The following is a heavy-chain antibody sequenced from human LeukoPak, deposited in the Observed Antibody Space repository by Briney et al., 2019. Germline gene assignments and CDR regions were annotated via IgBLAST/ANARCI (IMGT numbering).Heavy chain of an antibody. Sequence: SQTLSLTCTVSGGSISSGSYYWSWIRQPAGKGLEWIGRIYTSGSTNYNPSLKSRVTISVDTSKNQFSLKLSSVTAADTAVYYCARAIISSGCSDYWGQGTLVTVSS. V-gene: IGHV4-61*02. CDR2: IYTSGST. D-gene: IGHD6-19*01. J-gene: IGHJ4*02. CDR1: GGSISSGSYY. CDR3: ARAIISSGCSDY.